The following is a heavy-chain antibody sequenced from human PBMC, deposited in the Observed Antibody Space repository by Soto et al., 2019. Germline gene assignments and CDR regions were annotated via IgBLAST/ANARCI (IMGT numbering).Heavy chain of an antibody. CDR2: IYYSGST. D-gene: IGHD2-21*02. J-gene: IGHJ4*02. CDR1: GGSISSYY. V-gene: IGHV4-59*01. Sequence: TSETLSLTCTVSGGSISSYYWSWIRQPPGKGLEWIGYIYYSGSTNYNPSLKSRVTISVDTSKNQFSLKLSSVTAADTAVYYCARDVGGNSVDYWGQGTLVTVSS. CDR3: ARDVGGNSVDY.